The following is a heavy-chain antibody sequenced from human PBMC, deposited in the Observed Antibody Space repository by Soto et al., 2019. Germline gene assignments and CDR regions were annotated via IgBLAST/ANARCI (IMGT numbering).Heavy chain of an antibody. Sequence: SETLSLTCAVSGYSISSSNWWGWIRQPPGKGLEWIGYIYYSGSTYYNPSLKSRVTMSVDTSKNQFSLKLSSVTAVDTAVYYCARNKGGYGDYAVDYWGQGTLVTVSS. J-gene: IGHJ4*02. CDR1: GYSISSSNW. CDR3: ARNKGGYGDYAVDY. CDR2: IYYSGST. D-gene: IGHD4-17*01. V-gene: IGHV4-28*01.